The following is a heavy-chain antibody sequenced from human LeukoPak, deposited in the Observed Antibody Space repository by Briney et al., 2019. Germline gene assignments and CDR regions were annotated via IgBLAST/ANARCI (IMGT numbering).Heavy chain of an antibody. CDR2: ISSSSSTI. Sequence: GGSLRLSCAVSGFTFSNYYMNWIRQAPGKGLEWVSYISSSSSTIYYADSVKGRFTISRDNAKNSLYLQMNSLRAEDTAVYYCARDTVFYGDGFDHWGQGTLVTVSS. CDR3: ARDTVFYGDGFDH. J-gene: IGHJ5*02. V-gene: IGHV3-11*04. CDR1: GFTFSNYY. D-gene: IGHD7-27*01.